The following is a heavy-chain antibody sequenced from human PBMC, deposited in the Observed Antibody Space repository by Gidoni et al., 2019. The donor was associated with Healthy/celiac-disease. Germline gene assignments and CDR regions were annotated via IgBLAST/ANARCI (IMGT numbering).Heavy chain of an antibody. V-gene: IGHV3-21*01. CDR1: GFTFSSYS. J-gene: IGHJ4*02. CDR3: ARESSYLFGQLDY. CDR2: ISSSSSYI. D-gene: IGHD5-18*01. Sequence: EVQLVESGGGLVKPGGSLRLSCAASGFTFSSYSMNWVRQAPGKGLEWVSSISSSSSYIYYADSVKGRFTISRDNAKNSLYLQMNSLRAEDTAVYYCARESSYLFGQLDYWGQGTLVTVSS.